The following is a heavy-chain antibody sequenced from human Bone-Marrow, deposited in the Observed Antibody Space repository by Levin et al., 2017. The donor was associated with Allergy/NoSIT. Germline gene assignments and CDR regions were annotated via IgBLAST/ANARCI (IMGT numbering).Heavy chain of an antibody. V-gene: IGHV4-39*07. CDR2: VYYTERS. D-gene: IGHD3-10*01. Sequence: SETLSLTCTVSGGSIYNSPYFWAWIRQPPGKGLEWIGSVYYTERSFYNPSLASRVSISVDTSTNQFSLKMISVTAADTAMYYCARVSYYGSGPYYEYYFDSWGQGTLVTVSS. J-gene: IGHJ4*02. CDR1: GGSIYNSPYF. CDR3: ARVSYYGSGPYYEYYFDS.